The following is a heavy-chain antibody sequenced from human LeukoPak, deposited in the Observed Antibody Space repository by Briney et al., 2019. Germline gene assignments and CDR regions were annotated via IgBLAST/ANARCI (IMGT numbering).Heavy chain of an antibody. V-gene: IGHV4-39*01. CDR2: IHYSGST. CDR1: GGSISSSSYY. CDR3: AGQYCSGTSCYLDY. Sequence: SETLSLTCTVSGGSISSSSYYWVWMRQPPGKGLEWIGSIHYSGSTYYNPSLKSRVSIFVDTSKSQSTLKLSSVTAADTALYYCAGQYCSGTSCYLDYWGRGTLVTVSS. D-gene: IGHD2-2*01. J-gene: IGHJ4*02.